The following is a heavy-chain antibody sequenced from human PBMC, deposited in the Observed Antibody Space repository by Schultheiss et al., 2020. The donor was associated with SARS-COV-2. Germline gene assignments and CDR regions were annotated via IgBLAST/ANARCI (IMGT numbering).Heavy chain of an antibody. CDR3: AKGPKVQSSIAARGYYFDY. V-gene: IGHV3-23*01. D-gene: IGHD6-6*01. J-gene: IGHJ4*02. Sequence: GSLRLSFAASGFTFSSYAMSWVRQAPGKGLEWVSAISGSGGSTYYADSVKGRFTISRDNSKNTLYLQMNSLRAEDTAVYYCAKGPKVQSSIAARGYYFDYWGQGTLVTVSS. CDR1: GFTFSSYA. CDR2: ISGSGGST.